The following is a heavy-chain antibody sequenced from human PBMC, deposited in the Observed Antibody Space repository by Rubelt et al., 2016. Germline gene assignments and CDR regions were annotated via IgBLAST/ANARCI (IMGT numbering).Heavy chain of an antibody. V-gene: IGHV1-24*01. J-gene: IGHJ3*01. CDR1: GSALADLS. Sequence: QVQLVQSEAEVKKPGASVKISCRVSGSALADLSIHWVRQSPGKGLEWMGGFDPDHAETTYVKKCQVMVTLTEDASTNTAYMGLTGLTSDDSALYYCATLTWGHDALDVWGQGTLVTVSS. CDR3: ATLTWGHDALDV. CDR2: FDPDHAET. D-gene: IGHD7-27*01.